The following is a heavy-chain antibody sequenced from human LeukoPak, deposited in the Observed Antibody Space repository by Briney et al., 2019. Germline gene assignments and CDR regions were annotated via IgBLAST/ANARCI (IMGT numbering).Heavy chain of an antibody. Sequence: SETLSLTCAVYGGSFSGYYWSWIRQPPGKGLEWIGEINHSGSTNYNPSLKSRVTISVDTSKNQFSLKLSSVTAADTAVYYCARVPYSGYDLVWWGQGTLVTVSS. D-gene: IGHD5-12*01. CDR3: ARVPYSGYDLVW. J-gene: IGHJ4*02. V-gene: IGHV4-34*01. CDR2: INHSGST. CDR1: GGSFSGYY.